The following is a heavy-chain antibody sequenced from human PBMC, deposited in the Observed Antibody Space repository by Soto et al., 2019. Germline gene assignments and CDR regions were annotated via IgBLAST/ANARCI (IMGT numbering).Heavy chain of an antibody. CDR1: GFTFSNAW. J-gene: IGHJ4*02. CDR2: IKSKTEGGTT. CDR3: STALTRGSQPY. Sequence: GGSLRLSCVASGFTFSNAWMSWVRQAPGKGLEWVGRIKSKTEGGTTDYVAPVKGRFTISRDDSNNTLYRQMTSLTTEDPAVCYCSTALTRGSQPYWGQGTRVTVSS. V-gene: IGHV3-15*01. D-gene: IGHD3-10*01.